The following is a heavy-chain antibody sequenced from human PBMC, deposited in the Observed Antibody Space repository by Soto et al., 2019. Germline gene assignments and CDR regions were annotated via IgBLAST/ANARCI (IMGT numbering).Heavy chain of an antibody. V-gene: IGHV4-39*01. Sequence: QVQLQESGPGLVKPSETLSLTCAVSGASISRIGFHWGWIRQPPGQGLEWIGSIYDAGTTFYNSSLNSRVTISEDTSKNYFSLRLTSVTAADTAVYYCARRGSGHTFDYWGQGTLVTVSS. CDR1: GASISRIGFH. CDR2: IYDAGTT. D-gene: IGHD3-10*01. J-gene: IGHJ4*02. CDR3: ARRGSGHTFDY.